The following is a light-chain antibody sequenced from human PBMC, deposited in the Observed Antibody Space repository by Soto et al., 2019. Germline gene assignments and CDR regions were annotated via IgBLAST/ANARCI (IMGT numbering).Light chain of an antibody. CDR2: DVT. V-gene: IGLV2-11*01. CDR3: CSYAGSYTLI. J-gene: IGLJ2*01. CDR1: SRDVGGYNY. Sequence: QSALTQPRSVSGSPGQSVTISCTGTSRDVGGYNYVSWYQHHPGKVPKLMIYDVTKRPSGVADRFSGSKSGNTASLTISGLQAEDEADYYCCSYAGSYTLIFGGGTKVTVL.